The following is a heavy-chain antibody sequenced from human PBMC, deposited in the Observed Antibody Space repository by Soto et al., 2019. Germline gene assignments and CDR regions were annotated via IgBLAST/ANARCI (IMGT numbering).Heavy chain of an antibody. V-gene: IGHV3-21*01. D-gene: IGHD2-15*01. CDR3: ARGNLPDRYCSGGSCYVGGLDY. CDR2: ISSSSSYT. J-gene: IGHJ4*02. CDR1: GFTFSSYS. Sequence: PGGSLRLSCAASGFTFSSYSMNWVRQAPGKGLEWVSSISSSSSYTYYAGSVKGRFTISRENAKNSLYLQMNSLRAGDTAVYYCARGNLPDRYCSGGSCYVGGLDYWGQGTLVTVSS.